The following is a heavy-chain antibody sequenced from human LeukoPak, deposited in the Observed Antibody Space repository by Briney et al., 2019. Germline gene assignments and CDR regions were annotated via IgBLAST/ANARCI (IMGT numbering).Heavy chain of an antibody. J-gene: IGHJ4*02. CDR3: ARGGKRITMISPPAGY. D-gene: IGHD3-22*01. CDR1: GYTFTSYA. Sequence: GASVKVSCKASGYTFTSYAMNWVRQAPGQGLEWMGWINTNTGNPTYAQGFTGRFVFSLDTSVSTAYLQISSLKAEDTAAYYCARGGKRITMISPPAGYWGQGTLVTVSS. CDR2: INTNTGNP. V-gene: IGHV7-4-1*02.